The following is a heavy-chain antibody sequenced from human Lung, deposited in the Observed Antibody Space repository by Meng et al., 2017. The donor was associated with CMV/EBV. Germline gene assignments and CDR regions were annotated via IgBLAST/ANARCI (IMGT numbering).Heavy chain of an antibody. CDR1: GGTFSSYA. V-gene: IGHV1-69*05. CDR2: IIPIFGTA. D-gene: IGHD6-13*01. J-gene: IGHJ5*02. CDR3: ARTTYQLKHLSYSSSWYLWFDP. Sequence: SVKVSCKAPGGTFSSYAISWVRQAPGQGLEWMGGIIPIFGTANYAQKFQGRVTITTDESTSTAYMELSSLRSEDTAVYYCARTTYQLKHLSYSSSWYLWFDPWGQGTLVTVSS.